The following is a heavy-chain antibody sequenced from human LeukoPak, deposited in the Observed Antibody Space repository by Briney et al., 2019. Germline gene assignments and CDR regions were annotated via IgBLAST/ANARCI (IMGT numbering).Heavy chain of an antibody. Sequence: GGSLRLSCVASGFTFSSNGMHWVRQAPGKGLEWVTFIQYDGSEKYYADSVKGRFTISRDNSKNTLYLEMNSLRAEDTAVYYCARDLMGWDLHYFDYWGQGTLVTVSS. CDR3: ARDLMGWDLHYFDY. V-gene: IGHV3-30*02. CDR2: IQYDGSEK. D-gene: IGHD1-26*01. J-gene: IGHJ4*02. CDR1: GFTFSSNG.